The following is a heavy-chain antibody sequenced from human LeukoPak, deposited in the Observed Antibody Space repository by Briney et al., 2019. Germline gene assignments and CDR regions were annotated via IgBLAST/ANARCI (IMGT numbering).Heavy chain of an antibody. J-gene: IGHJ4*02. CDR1: GYTFTGYY. CDR2: INPNSGGT. V-gene: IGHV1-2*02. CDR3: ARGRGGTVVRGYLDY. D-gene: IGHD3-10*01. Sequence: ASVKVSCKASGYTFTGYYMHWVRQAPGQGLEWMGWINPNSGGTNYAQKFQGRVTMTRDTSISTAYMELHSLTSEDTAVYYCARGRGGTVVRGYLDYWGQGTLVTVSS.